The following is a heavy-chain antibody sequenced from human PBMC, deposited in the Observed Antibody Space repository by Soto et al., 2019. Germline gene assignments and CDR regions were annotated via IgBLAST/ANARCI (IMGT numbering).Heavy chain of an antibody. V-gene: IGHV1-3*01. CDR1: GYTFTSYA. J-gene: IGHJ4*02. Sequence: QVQLVQSGAEVKKPGASVKVSCKASGYTFTSYAMHWVREAPGQRLEWMGWINAGNGNTKYSQKCQGRVTITRDTFASTAYMELSSLRSEDTAVYYCARDEYSSSSPFDYWGQGTLVTVSS. D-gene: IGHD6-6*01. CDR3: ARDEYSSSSPFDY. CDR2: INAGNGNT.